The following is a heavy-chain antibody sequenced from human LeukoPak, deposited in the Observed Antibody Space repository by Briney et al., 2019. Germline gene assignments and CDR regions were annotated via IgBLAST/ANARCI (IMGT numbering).Heavy chain of an antibody. D-gene: IGHD5-18*01. Sequence: SLRLSCAASGFTFSSYSMNWVRQAPGKGLEWVSGISWNSGKIGYADSVKGRFTISRDNAKNSLYLQMNSLRAEDTALYYCAKDAGRDGYNFDYWGQGTLVTVSS. CDR3: AKDAGRDGYNFDY. CDR1: GFTFSSYS. J-gene: IGHJ4*02. CDR2: ISWNSGKI. V-gene: IGHV3-9*01.